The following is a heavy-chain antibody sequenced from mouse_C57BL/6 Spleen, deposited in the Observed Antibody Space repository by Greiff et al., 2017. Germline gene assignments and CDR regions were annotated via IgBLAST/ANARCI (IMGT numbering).Heavy chain of an antibody. V-gene: IGHV1-15*01. J-gene: IGHJ2*01. CDR3: TRGTGVTTVVAYDY. CDR1: GYTFTDYE. Sequence: QVQLQQSGAELVRPGASVTLSCKASGYTFTDYEMHWVKQTPVHGLEWIGAIDPETGGTAYNQKFKGKAILTADKSSSTAYMELRSLTSEDSAVYYCTRGTGVTTVVAYDYWGQGTTRTVSS. CDR2: IDPETGGT. D-gene: IGHD1-1*01.